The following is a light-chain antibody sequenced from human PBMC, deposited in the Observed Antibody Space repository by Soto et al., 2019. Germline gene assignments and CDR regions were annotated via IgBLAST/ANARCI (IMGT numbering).Light chain of an antibody. CDR3: MQGTHCPPYT. CDR1: QSLAYSDGNTY. V-gene: IGKV2-30*01. Sequence: DVVMTQSPISLPVTLGQPASISCRPSQSLAYSDGNTYLNWFQQRPGQSPGRLIYKVSTRDSGVPDRCGCSGSGTDFTRKISRVEAEEVEVDYGMQGTHCPPYTFGNVTKLEIK. J-gene: IGKJ2*01. CDR2: KVS.